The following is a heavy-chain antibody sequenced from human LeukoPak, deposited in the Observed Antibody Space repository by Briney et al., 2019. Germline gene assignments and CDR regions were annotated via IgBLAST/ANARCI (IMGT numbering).Heavy chain of an antibody. D-gene: IGHD3-22*01. J-gene: IGHJ4*02. V-gene: IGHV3-30*03. CDR1: GFTFSSYG. CDR2: ISYDGSNK. Sequence: GGSLRLSCAASGFTFSSYGMHWVRQAPGKGLEWVAVISYDGSNKYYADSVKGRFTISRDNSKNTLYLQMDNLRAEDTARYYCATDRGYYYDSSGFERWGQGTLVTVSS. CDR3: ATDRGYYYDSSGFER.